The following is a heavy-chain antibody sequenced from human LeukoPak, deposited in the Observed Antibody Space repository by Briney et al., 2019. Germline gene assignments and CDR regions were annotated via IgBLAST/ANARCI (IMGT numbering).Heavy chain of an antibody. Sequence: GESLKISCKGSGYSFTSYWIGWVRQMPGKGLEWMGIIYPGDSDTRYSPSFQGQVTISADKSISTAYLQWSSLKASDTARYYCARHVGVIGQQLVGGGYFDYWGQGTLVTVSS. CDR2: IYPGDSDT. J-gene: IGHJ4*02. CDR3: ARHVGVIGQQLVGGGYFDY. V-gene: IGHV5-51*01. CDR1: GYSFTSYW. D-gene: IGHD6-13*01.